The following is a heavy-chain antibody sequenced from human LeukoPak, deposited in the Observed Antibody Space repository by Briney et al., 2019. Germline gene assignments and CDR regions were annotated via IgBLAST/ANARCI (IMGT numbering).Heavy chain of an antibody. CDR2: FSAYNGNT. CDR3: AREAFGVVPMTVY. CDR1: GYTFTSYG. J-gene: IGHJ4*02. V-gene: IGHV1-18*03. Sequence: GASVKVSCKASGYTFTSYGISWVRHAPGQGLEWMGWFSAYNGNTNYAQKLQGRVTMTTDTSTSTAYMELRSLRSGDIAVYYCAREAFGVVPMTVYRAQGTLLTVS. D-gene: IGHD3-3*01.